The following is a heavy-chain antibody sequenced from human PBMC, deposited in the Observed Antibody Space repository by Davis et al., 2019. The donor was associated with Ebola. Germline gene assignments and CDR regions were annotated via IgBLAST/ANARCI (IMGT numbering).Heavy chain of an antibody. J-gene: IGHJ6*02. V-gene: IGHV3-21*04. CDR1: GFTFSSYA. CDR3: AKDLSTAYCGGDCGTPGGVDV. Sequence: PGGSLRLSCAASGFTFSSYAMSWVRQAPGKGLEWVSSISSSSSYIYYADSVKGRFTISRDNAKNSLYLQMNSLRAEDTAIYHCAKDLSTAYCGGDCGTPGGVDVWGQGTTVTVSS. CDR2: ISSSSSYI. D-gene: IGHD2-21*01.